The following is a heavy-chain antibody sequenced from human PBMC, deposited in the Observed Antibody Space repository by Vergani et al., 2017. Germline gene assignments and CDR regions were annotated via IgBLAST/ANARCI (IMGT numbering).Heavy chain of an antibody. CDR2: IHPADSDT. J-gene: IGHJ4*02. Sequence: EVQLVQSGAEVKQPGESLKLSCKGSGYSFTNYWIGWVRQMPGKGLEWMGIIHPADSDTRYSPSFQGQVPISVDKSISTAYLQRSSLRAADSAMYYCARLYGRDSSGSKYFDYWGQGTLVSVSS. V-gene: IGHV5-51*03. D-gene: IGHD3-22*01. CDR3: ARLYGRDSSGSKYFDY. CDR1: GYSFTNYW.